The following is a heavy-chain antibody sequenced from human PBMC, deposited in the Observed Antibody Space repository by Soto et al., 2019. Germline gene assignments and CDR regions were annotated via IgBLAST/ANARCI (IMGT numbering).Heavy chain of an antibody. CDR1: GFSLITSGVG. J-gene: IGHJ6*01. CDR2: IYCDDDK. D-gene: IGHD2-15*01. Sequence: CGPALVNPRPPLPLTCTFAGFSLITSGVGLGWTRHLPGTALEWVGLIYCDDDKRYSPSLKSRLTITKDTSKNQVVLTMTNMDPVDTATYYCAHMGYCSGGSRYSWSGHSYYYGMDVWGQGTTVTVSS. CDR3: AHMGYCSGGSRYSWSGHSYYYGMDV. V-gene: IGHV2-5*02.